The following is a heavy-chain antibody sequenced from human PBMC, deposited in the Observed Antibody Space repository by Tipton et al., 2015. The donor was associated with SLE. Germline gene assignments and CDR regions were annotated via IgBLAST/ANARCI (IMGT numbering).Heavy chain of an antibody. D-gene: IGHD4-17*01. J-gene: IGHJ6*02. V-gene: IGHV4-39*01. CDR1: GVSISSNRFY. CDR2: VFYSGPT. Sequence: TLSLTCNVSGVSISSNRFYWAWIRQPPGKGLEWIGTVFYSGPTYYRPSLKSRVTMSVDTSNNQFPLRLTSVTAADTAVYYCARAKGYGDYHYSYAMAVWGQGTTVPVSS. CDR3: ARAKGYGDYHYSYAMAV.